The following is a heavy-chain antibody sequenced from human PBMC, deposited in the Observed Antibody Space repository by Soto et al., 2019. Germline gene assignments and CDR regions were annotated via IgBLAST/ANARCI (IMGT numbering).Heavy chain of an antibody. CDR1: GGSISSSSYY. J-gene: IGHJ3*02. V-gene: IGHV4-39*01. Sequence: QLQLQESGPGLVKPSETLSLTCTVSGGSISSSSYYWGWIRQPPGKGLEWIGSIYYSGSTYYNPSLKSRVTISVDTSKNQFSLKLSSVTAADTAVYYCAIRMTTVTTSAFDIWGQGTMVTVSS. CDR3: AIRMTTVTTSAFDI. D-gene: IGHD4-17*01. CDR2: IYYSGST.